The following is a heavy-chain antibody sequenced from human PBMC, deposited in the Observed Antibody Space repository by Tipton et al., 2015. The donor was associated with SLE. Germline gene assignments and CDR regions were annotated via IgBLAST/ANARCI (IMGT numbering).Heavy chain of an antibody. CDR1: GFTFSSYE. J-gene: IGHJ6*02. CDR2: ISSSGSTI. CDR3: AREAKGYYGMDV. V-gene: IGHV3-48*03. Sequence: GSLRLSCAASGFTFSSYEMNWVRQAPGKGLEWVSYISSSGSTIYYADSVKGRFTISRDNAKNSLYLQMNSLRAEDTAVYYCAREAKGYYGMDVWGQGTTVTVSS.